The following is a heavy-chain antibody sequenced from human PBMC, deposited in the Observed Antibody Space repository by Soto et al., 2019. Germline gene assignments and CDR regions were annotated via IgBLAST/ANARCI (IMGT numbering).Heavy chain of an antibody. V-gene: IGHV1-69*01. D-gene: IGHD2-2*01. Sequence: QVQLVQSGAEVKKPGSSVKVSCKASGGTFGSYALSWVRQAPGQGLEWMGGIIPVSGAAHYAQKVQGRVTITADESTSTAYMELSSVSSQDTAVYYCATALGCSRTSCTLDYWGQGTRVIVSS. J-gene: IGHJ4*02. CDR3: ATALGCSRTSCTLDY. CDR1: GGTFGSYA. CDR2: IIPVSGAA.